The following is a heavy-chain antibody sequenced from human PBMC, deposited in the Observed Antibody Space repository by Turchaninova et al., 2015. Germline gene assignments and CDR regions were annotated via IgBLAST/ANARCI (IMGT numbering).Heavy chain of an antibody. V-gene: IGHV4-34*01. J-gene: IGHJ4*02. Sequence: QVQLQPWGAGLLKPSENVSLTCAVNGGSFSGNFWSWIRPPPGKGLEWIGQINHSGNTNYNPSLKSRVTISVDTSKNQFSLRLTSVTAADTAVYYCARLPNWNYDFRIDSWGRGTLVTVSS. CDR2: INHSGNT. CDR3: ARLPNWNYDFRIDS. CDR1: GGSFSGNF. D-gene: IGHD1-7*01.